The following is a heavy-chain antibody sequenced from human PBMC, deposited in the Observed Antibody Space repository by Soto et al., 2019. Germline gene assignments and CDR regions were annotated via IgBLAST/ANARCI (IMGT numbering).Heavy chain of an antibody. J-gene: IGHJ6*02. CDR2: IIPIFGTA. D-gene: IGHD2-15*01. CDR3: AREDSCSGGSCYPGDYYYYGMDV. Sequence: GASVKVSCKASGGTFSSYAISWVRQAPGQGLEWMGGIIPIFGTANYAQKLQGRVTITADESTSTAYMELSSLRSEDTAVYYCAREDSCSGGSCYPGDYYYYGMDVWGQGTTVTVSS. V-gene: IGHV1-69*13. CDR1: GGTFSSYA.